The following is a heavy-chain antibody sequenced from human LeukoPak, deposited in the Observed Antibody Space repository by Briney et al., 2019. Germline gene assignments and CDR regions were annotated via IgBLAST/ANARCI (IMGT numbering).Heavy chain of an antibody. CDR3: ASSHCSGDSCYRFDY. Sequence: SETLSLTCTVSGGSISSYYWSWIRQPPGKGLEWIGYIYYSGSTNYNPSLKSRVTISVETSKNQFSLKLSSVTAADTAVYYCASSHCSGDSCYRFDYWGQGTLVSVSS. CDR2: IYYSGST. V-gene: IGHV4-59*01. CDR1: GGSISSYY. D-gene: IGHD2-15*01. J-gene: IGHJ4*02.